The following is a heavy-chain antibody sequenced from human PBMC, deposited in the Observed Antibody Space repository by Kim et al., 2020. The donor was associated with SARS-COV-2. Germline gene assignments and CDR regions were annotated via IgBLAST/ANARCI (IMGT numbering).Heavy chain of an antibody. CDR3: ARDRVSSGWYTEGGWFDP. Sequence: ASVKVSCKASGYTFTSYAMHWVRQAPGQRLEWMGWINAGNGNTKYSQKFQGRVTITRDTSASTAYMELSSLRSEDTAVYYCARDRVSSGWYTEGGWFDPWGQGTLVTVSS. V-gene: IGHV1-3*01. D-gene: IGHD6-19*01. J-gene: IGHJ5*02. CDR2: INAGNGNT. CDR1: GYTFTSYA.